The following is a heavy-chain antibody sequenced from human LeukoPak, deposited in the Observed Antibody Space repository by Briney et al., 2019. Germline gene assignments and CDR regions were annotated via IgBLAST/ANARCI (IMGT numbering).Heavy chain of an antibody. V-gene: IGHV3-21*01. CDR1: GFTLSSNW. D-gene: IGHD3-22*01. Sequence: GGSLRLSCAGSGFTLSSNWMHWVRQGPGKGLEWVSSISSSSYIYYADSVKGRFTIFRDNAKNSLYLQMNSLRAEDTAVYYCARGGGYYDSSGYYYVWGQGTLATVSS. CDR2: ISSSSYI. CDR3: ARGGGYYDSSGYYYV. J-gene: IGHJ4*02.